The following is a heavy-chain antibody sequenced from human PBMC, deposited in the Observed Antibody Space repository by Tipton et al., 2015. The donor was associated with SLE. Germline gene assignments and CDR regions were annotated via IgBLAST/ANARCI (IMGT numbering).Heavy chain of an antibody. CDR3: ARPAGWYGPAYDY. J-gene: IGHJ4*02. CDR2: IKPDGTEK. CDR1: GFTFSGSW. Sequence: SLRLSCAASGFTFSGSWMSWVRQAPGKGLEWVANIKPDGTEKNYLDSVKGRFTISRDNAKNSLFLQMNSLRAEDTGVYFCARPAGWYGPAYDYWGQGTLVTVSS. V-gene: IGHV3-7*01. D-gene: IGHD6-19*01.